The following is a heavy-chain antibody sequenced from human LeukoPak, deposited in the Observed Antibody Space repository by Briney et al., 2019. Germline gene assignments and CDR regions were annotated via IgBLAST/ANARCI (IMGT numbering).Heavy chain of an antibody. Sequence: GRSLRLSCAASGFTFDDYGMSWVRQDPGKGLEWVSGINWNGGSTGYADSVKGRFTISRDNAKNSLYLQMNSLRAEDTALYYCARIGSGSYYYYYGMDVWGQGTTVTVSS. CDR3: ARIGSGSYYYYYGMDV. D-gene: IGHD1-26*01. CDR1: GFTFDDYG. J-gene: IGHJ6*02. V-gene: IGHV3-20*04. CDR2: INWNGGST.